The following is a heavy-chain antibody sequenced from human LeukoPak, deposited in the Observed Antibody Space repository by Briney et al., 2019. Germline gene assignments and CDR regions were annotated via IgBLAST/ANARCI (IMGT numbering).Heavy chain of an antibody. CDR3: AREDYYGDYYSYGMDV. D-gene: IGHD4-17*01. J-gene: IGHJ6*02. Sequence: SQTLSLTCAVSGDIFSSNSAAWDWIRQSPSRGLEWLVRTYYRSKWYNDYAVSVKSRITINPDTSKNQFSLQLNSVTPEDTAVYYCAREDYYGDYYSYGMDVWGQGTTVTVSS. CDR2: TYYRSKWYN. V-gene: IGHV6-1*01. CDR1: GDIFSSNSAA.